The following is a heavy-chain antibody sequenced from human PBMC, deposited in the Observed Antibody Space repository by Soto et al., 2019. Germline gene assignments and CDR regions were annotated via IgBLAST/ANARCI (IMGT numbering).Heavy chain of an antibody. Sequence: NLALTCAVSGGSISSCGYSWSWIRQPPGKGLEWIGYIYHSGSTYYNPSLKSRVTISVDRSKNQYSLKLSSVTAADTAVYYCDLKLGRRYKRFDPRGQRTLVTVSS. CDR3: DLKLGRRYKRFDP. CDR1: GGSISSCGYS. CDR2: IYHSGST. V-gene: IGHV4-30-2*01. D-gene: IGHD1-1*01. J-gene: IGHJ5*02.